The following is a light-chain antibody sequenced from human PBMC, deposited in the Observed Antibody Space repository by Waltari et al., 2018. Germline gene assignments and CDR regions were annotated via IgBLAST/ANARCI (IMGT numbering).Light chain of an antibody. CDR2: EVN. CDR1: SGDVATFDY. Sequence: QSALTQPPSASGSHGQSVTISCTGTSGDVATFDYVSWYQQQPGKAPKLSIYEVNKRPAGVPDRFAGSKSGTTASLTISGLRAEDEADFYCSSYAHSDKALFGGGTRVSV. CDR3: SSYAHSDKAL. V-gene: IGLV2-8*01. J-gene: IGLJ1*01.